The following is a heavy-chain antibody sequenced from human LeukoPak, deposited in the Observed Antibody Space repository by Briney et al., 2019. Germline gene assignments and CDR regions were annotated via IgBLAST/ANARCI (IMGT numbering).Heavy chain of an antibody. CDR2: INPNSGGT. Sequence: ASVKVSCKASGYTFTGYYMHWVRQPPGQGLEWMGWINPNSGGTNYAQKFQGRVTMTRDTSVSTAYMELSRLRSDDTAVYYCARARGATWAEYYYYGMDVWGQGTTVTVSS. CDR3: ARARGATWAEYYYYGMDV. D-gene: IGHD5-12*01. J-gene: IGHJ6*02. V-gene: IGHV1-2*02. CDR1: GYTFTGYY.